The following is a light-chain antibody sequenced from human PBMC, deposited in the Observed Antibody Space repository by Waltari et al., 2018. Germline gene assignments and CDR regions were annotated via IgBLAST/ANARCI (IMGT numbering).Light chain of an antibody. CDR1: SGHSSYI. CDR3: ETWDSNTQV. Sequence: QSVLTQSSSASASLGSSVKLTCTLSSGHSSYIIAWHQQQPGKAPRYLMKLEGSGSYNKGSGIPARFSGSSAGADRYLIISNLQSEDEADYCCETWDSNTQVFGGGTKLTVL. J-gene: IGLJ3*02. CDR2: LEGSGSY. V-gene: IGLV4-60*03.